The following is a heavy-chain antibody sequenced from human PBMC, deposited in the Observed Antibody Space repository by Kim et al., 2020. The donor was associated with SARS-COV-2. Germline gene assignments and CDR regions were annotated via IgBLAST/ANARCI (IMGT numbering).Heavy chain of an antibody. Sequence: GGSLRLSCAASGFTFSSYSMNWVRQAPGKGLEWVSSISSSSSYIYYADSVKGRFTISRDNAKNSLYLQMNSLRAEDTAVYYCARGDVVTALDDYWGQGTLVTVSS. CDR3: ARGDVVTALDDY. J-gene: IGHJ4*02. CDR1: GFTFSSYS. CDR2: ISSSSSYI. V-gene: IGHV3-21*01. D-gene: IGHD2-21*02.